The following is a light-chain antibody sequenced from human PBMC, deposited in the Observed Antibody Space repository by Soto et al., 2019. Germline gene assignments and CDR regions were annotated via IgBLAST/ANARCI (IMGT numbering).Light chain of an antibody. V-gene: IGLV2-14*01. CDR1: SSDVGGYNY. Sequence: QSALTQPASVSGSPGQSITISCTGTSSDVGGYNYVSWYQQHPGKAPKLMIYDVSNRPSGVSNRFSGSKAGNTASLTISGLQAEYEADYYWSSYTPRRIVVFGGGTKVTVL. CDR3: SSYTPRRIVV. J-gene: IGLJ2*01. CDR2: DVS.